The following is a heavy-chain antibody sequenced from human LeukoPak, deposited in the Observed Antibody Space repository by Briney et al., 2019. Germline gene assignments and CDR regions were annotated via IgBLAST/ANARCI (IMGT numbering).Heavy chain of an antibody. CDR2: IDSGGSNT. J-gene: IGHJ4*02. CDR3: ARVGREYSSSSPPDY. CDR1: GFTFSTYW. V-gene: IGHV3-74*01. Sequence: PGGSLRLSCVVSGFTFSTYWMHWVRQGPGKGLVWVSRIDSGGSNTLYADSVRGRFTISRGNAKNTLYLQMNSLRVEDTAMYYCARVGREYSSSSPPDYWGQRTLVTVSS. D-gene: IGHD6-6*01.